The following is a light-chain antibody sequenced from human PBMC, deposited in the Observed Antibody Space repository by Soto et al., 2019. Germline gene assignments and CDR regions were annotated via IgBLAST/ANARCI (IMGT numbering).Light chain of an antibody. Sequence: ELVVTQSPATLSVSPGGRATLSCRASQSISDTLAWYQQKPGQAPSLLIHGASTRATGFPARFSGSGSGTDFTLTISRLEPEEVAVYYCQQYGSSPRTFGQGTRWIS. CDR3: QQYGSSPRT. CDR1: QSISDT. V-gene: IGKV3-20*01. J-gene: IGKJ1*01. CDR2: GAS.